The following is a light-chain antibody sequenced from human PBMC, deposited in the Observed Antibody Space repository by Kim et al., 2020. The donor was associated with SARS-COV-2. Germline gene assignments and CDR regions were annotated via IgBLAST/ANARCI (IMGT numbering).Light chain of an antibody. V-gene: IGLV2-14*03. CDR1: SSNIGSYNY. CDR3: SSFTTRSTLV. Sequence: GQSISISCTGTSSNIGSYNYVSWHQQHPGKAPKLMIYDVNKRPSGISSRFSGSKSGSTASLTISGLQAEDEAGYYCSSFTTRSTLVFGGGTQLTVL. J-gene: IGLJ3*02. CDR2: DVN.